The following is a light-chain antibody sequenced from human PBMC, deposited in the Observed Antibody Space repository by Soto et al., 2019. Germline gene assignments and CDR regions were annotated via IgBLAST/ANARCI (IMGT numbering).Light chain of an antibody. V-gene: IGKV1-9*01. Sequence: DVQVNHSPSFLSASVGDRVTITCRASQGISSYLAWYQQKPGKAPKLLIYAASTLQSGVPSRFSGSGSGTEFTLTISCLQPEDFTPYYWQQLTSYPITSGQGTRLEN. CDR1: QGISSY. CDR3: QQLTSYPIT. J-gene: IGKJ5*01. CDR2: AAS.